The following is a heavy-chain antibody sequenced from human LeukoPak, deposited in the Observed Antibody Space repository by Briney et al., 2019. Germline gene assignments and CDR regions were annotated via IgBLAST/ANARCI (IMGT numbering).Heavy chain of an antibody. CDR1: GFTVSSNY. J-gene: IGHJ3*02. CDR3: ARDRGATYRSRPPHDAFDI. V-gene: IGHV3-53*01. D-gene: IGHD6-19*01. CDR2: IYSGGST. Sequence: HAGGSLRLSCAASGFTVSSNYMSWVRQAPGKGLEWVSIIYSGGSTYYADSVKGRFTISRDNSKNTLYLQMNSLRAEDTAVYYCARDRGATYRSRPPHDAFDIWGQGTMVTVSS.